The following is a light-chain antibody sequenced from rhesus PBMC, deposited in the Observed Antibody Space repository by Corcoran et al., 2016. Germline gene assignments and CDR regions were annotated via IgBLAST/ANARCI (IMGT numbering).Light chain of an antibody. V-gene: IGKV3-24*04. Sequence: ETVVTQSPATLSLSPGEGVTLSCRASQSVGSNLAWYQQRPGQPPKFLIYDAATRATGIPDRFSGRGSGTEVTLTISSLEPEDVATYYCQQGYDTPLTFGGGTKVELK. J-gene: IGKJ4*01. CDR1: QSVGSN. CDR2: DAA. CDR3: QQGYDTPLT.